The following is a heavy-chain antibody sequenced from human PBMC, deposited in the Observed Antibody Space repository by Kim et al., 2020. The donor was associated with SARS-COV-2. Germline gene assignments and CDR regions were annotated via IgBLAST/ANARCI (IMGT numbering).Heavy chain of an antibody. Sequence: GGSLRLSCAASGFTFSSYSMNWVRQAPGKGLEWVSYISSSSSTIYYADSVKGRFTISRDNAKNSLYLQMNSLRDEDTAVYYCARRAQELPPDYYYYGMDVWGQGTTVTVSS. D-gene: IGHD1-26*01. CDR2: ISSSSSTI. CDR3: ARRAQELPPDYYYYGMDV. CDR1: GFTFSSYS. J-gene: IGHJ6*02. V-gene: IGHV3-48*02.